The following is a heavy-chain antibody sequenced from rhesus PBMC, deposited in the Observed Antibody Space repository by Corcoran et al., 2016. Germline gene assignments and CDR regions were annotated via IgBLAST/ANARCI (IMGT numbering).Heavy chain of an antibody. CDR3: ARGGSGLEACAGDY. CDR2: IYWDDNK. Sequence: QVTLKESGPAVVKPTQTLTLTCTLSGFSLSTSGTGVGWIRPPPGTALELLPSIYWDDNKYQNTSLKSRLSISKDTSKNQVVLTMTNMDPVDTATYYCARGGSGLEACAGDYWGQGVLVTVSS. J-gene: IGHJ4*01. V-gene: IGHV2S1*01. CDR1: GFSLSTSGTG.